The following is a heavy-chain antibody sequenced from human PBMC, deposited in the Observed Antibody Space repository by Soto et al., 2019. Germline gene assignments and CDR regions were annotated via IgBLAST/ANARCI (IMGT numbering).Heavy chain of an antibody. J-gene: IGHJ4*02. Sequence: EVSLRLSCAASRFTFSSYSMNWVRQAQGKGLEWVSSISSSSSYIYYADSVKGRFTISRDNAKNSLYLQMNSLRAEDTAVYYCARVRYYDSSGYFVYWGQGTLVTVSS. CDR2: ISSSSSYI. CDR1: RFTFSSYS. D-gene: IGHD3-22*01. V-gene: IGHV3-21*01. CDR3: ARVRYYDSSGYFVY.